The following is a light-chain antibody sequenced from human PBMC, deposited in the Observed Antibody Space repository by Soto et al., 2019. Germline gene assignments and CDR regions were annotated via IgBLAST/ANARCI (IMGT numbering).Light chain of an antibody. CDR3: EQYNNWPPWT. CDR2: DTY. J-gene: IGKJ1*01. CDR1: QSVRSK. V-gene: IGKV3-15*01. Sequence: ENLLTQSPATLSLSPGERATLFCRASQSVRSKVAWYQQKPGQAPSLVIYDTYIRATGIPARFSGSGFGTEFTLTISSLQPEDFAVYYCEQYNNWPPWTFGPGTKVDIK.